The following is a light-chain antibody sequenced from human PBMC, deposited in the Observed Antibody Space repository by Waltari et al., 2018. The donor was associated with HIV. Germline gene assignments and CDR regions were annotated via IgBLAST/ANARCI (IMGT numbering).Light chain of an antibody. CDR3: GADHGSGSNFFYV. V-gene: IGLV9-49*01. CDR1: SDYSTYK. CDR2: VGTGEIAG. Sequence: QPVLTQPPSASASLGASVTLTSTLNSDYSTYKVDWYHQKPGKGPRFVRRVGTGEIAGSKGDGIPDRFSVLGSGLNRYLTIKNIQEEDESDYYCGADHGSGSNFFYVFGTGTKVTVL. J-gene: IGLJ1*01.